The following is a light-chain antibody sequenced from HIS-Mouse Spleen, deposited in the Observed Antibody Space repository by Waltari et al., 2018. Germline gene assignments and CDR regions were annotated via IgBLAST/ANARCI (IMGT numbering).Light chain of an antibody. CDR1: SSDVGGYNY. V-gene: IGLV2-8*01. Sequence: QSALTQPPSASGSPGQSVTISCTGTSSDVGGYNYVSWYQPHPGKAPKLMIYEVSKRPSGVPDRFSGSKSGNTASLTVSGLQAEDEADYYCSSYAGSNNLYVVFGGGTKLTVL. CDR2: EVS. J-gene: IGLJ2*01. CDR3: SSYAGSNNLYVV.